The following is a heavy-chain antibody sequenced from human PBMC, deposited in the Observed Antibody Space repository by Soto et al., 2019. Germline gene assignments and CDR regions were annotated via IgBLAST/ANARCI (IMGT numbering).Heavy chain of an antibody. Sequence: PSETLSLTCTFSGGSINTFYWSWFRQPSGNGLEWIGRIFSSGSTSFNPSLESRVAMSVDTSKNHFSLNLSSVTAADMAVYYCAREGSYSAYNFAHGIQLWSFDFWGQGALVTVSS. J-gene: IGHJ4*02. CDR1: GGSINTFY. V-gene: IGHV4-4*07. CDR2: IFSSGST. D-gene: IGHD5-12*01. CDR3: AREGSYSAYNFAHGIQLWSFDF.